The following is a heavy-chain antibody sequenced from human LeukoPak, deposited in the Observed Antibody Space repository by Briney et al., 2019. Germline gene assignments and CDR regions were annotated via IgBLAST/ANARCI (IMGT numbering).Heavy chain of an antibody. CDR3: ARGLLYDSSGYYYFDY. CDR2: IKEDGSEK. J-gene: IGHJ4*02. V-gene: IGHV3-7*03. Sequence: GGSLRLSCAASGFTFSTYWMDWVRQAPGKGLEWVANIKEDGSEKYYEDSVKGRFTISRDNAKNSLYLQMNSLRAEDTAVYYCARGLLYDSSGYYYFDYWGQGTLVTVSS. D-gene: IGHD3-22*01. CDR1: GFTFSTYW.